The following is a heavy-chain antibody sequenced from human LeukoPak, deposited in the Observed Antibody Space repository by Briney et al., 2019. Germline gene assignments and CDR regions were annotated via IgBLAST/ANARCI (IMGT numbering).Heavy chain of an antibody. CDR1: GYSISSGYY. Sequence: PSETLSLTCTVSGYSISSGYYWGWIRQPPGKGLGWIGSIYHSGRTYYNPSLKSRVTISVDTSKNQFSLKLSSVTAADTAVYYCARDRGIAARRLDPWGQGTLVTVSS. CDR3: ARDRGIAARRLDP. V-gene: IGHV4-38-2*02. CDR2: IYHSGRT. J-gene: IGHJ5*02. D-gene: IGHD6-6*01.